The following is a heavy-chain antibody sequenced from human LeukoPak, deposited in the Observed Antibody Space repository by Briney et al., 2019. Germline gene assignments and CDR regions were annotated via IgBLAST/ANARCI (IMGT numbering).Heavy chain of an antibody. CDR3: AKQFGDYVGDAFDI. CDR1: GFTFHNYA. D-gene: IGHD2-21*01. J-gene: IGHJ3*02. Sequence: PGGSLRLSCAASGFTFHNYAMSWARQAPGKGLEWVSVVSGSGANTYYADFVKGRFTTSRDNSKNTLFLQMNSLRAEDTAIYYCAKQFGDYVGDAFDIWGQGTMVIVSS. CDR2: VSGSGANT. V-gene: IGHV3-23*01.